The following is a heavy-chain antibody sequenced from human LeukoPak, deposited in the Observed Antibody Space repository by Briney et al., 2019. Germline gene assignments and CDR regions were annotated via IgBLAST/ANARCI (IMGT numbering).Heavy chain of an antibody. J-gene: IGHJ4*02. CDR2: ISDSGDTT. Sequence: GGTLRLSCATSGFTFSRYAMSWVRQAPGKGLEWVAAISDSGDTTHYADSVQGRFTISRDNSKNTLYLQMNILRVDDTALYYCAKIGAAGIAVVLVDHWGQGTLVTVSS. CDR3: AKIGAAGIAVVLVDH. CDR1: GFTFSRYA. D-gene: IGHD6-19*01. V-gene: IGHV3-23*01.